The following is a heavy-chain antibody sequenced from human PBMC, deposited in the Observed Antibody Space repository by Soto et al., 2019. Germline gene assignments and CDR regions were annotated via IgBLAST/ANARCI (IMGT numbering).Heavy chain of an antibody. D-gene: IGHD3-3*01. V-gene: IGHV4-31*03. CDR2: IYYSGST. J-gene: IGHJ6*02. CDR1: GGSISSGGYY. CDR3: ARNNYDFWSGYYTARDYYYYGMDV. Sequence: SETLSLTCTVSGGSISSGGYYWSWIRQHPGKGLEWIGYIYYSGSTYYNPSLKSRVTISVDTSKNQFSLKLSSVTAADKAVYYCARNNYDFWSGYYTARDYYYYGMDVWGQGTTVT.